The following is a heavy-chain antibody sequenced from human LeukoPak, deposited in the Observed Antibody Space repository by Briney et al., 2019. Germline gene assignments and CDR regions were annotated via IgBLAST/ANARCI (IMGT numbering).Heavy chain of an antibody. J-gene: IGHJ4*02. D-gene: IGHD6-25*01. V-gene: IGHV3-23*01. CDR1: GFTFSSYA. CDR2: ISGSGYST. Sequence: GGSLRLSCTASGFTFSSYAMSWVRQAPGKGLEWVSIISGSGYSTYYADSVKGRFTISRDNSKNTLYLQMNSLRAEDTAVYYCAKVLGMYGSSGYAWYFDYWGQGTLVTVSS. CDR3: AKVLGMYGSSGYAWYFDY.